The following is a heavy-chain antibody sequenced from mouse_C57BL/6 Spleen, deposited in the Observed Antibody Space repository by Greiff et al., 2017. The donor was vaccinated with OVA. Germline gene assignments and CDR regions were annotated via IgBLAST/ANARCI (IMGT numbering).Heavy chain of an antibody. CDR3: VRGGRDYAMDY. CDR1: GFSFNTYA. V-gene: IGHV10-1*01. Sequence: EVMLVESGGGLVQPKGSLKLSCAASGFSFNTYAMNWVRQAPGKGLEWVARIRSKSNNYATYYADSVKDRFTISRDDSEGMLYLQMNNLKTEDTAMYYCVRGGRDYAMDYWGQGTSVTVSS. J-gene: IGHJ4*01. CDR2: IRSKSNNYAT. D-gene: IGHD3-1*01.